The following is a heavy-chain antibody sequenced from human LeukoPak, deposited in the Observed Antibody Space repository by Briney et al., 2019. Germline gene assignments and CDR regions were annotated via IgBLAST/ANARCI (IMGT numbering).Heavy chain of an antibody. CDR2: MGGGVDDT. CDR3: ASLAPLIVVVTAGVGDAFDI. V-gene: IGHV3-23*01. D-gene: IGHD2-21*02. Sequence: GGSLRLSCAASGFTFSDYAMSWVRQAPGKRLEWVSTMGGGVDDTDYTDAVKGRFTISRDNSKDTLYLQMNSLRAEDTAVYYCASLAPLIVVVTAGVGDAFDIWGQGTMVTVSS. CDR1: GFTFSDYA. J-gene: IGHJ3*02.